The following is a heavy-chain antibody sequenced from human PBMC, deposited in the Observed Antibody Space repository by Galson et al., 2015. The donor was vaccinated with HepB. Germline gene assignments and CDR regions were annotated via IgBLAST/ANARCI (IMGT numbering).Heavy chain of an antibody. CDR3: AKQSGGWQNYYFDY. CDR2: ISYDGSNK. V-gene: IGHV3-30*18. Sequence: SLRLSCAASGFTFSSYGMHWVRQAPGKGLEWVAVISYDGSNKYYADSVKGRFTISRDNSKNTLYPQMNSLRAEDTAVYYCAKQSGGWQNYYFDYWGQGTLVTVSS. J-gene: IGHJ4*02. D-gene: IGHD6-19*01. CDR1: GFTFSSYG.